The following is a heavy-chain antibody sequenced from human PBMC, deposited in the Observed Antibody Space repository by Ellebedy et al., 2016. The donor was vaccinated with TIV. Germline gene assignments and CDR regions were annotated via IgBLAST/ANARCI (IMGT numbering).Heavy chain of an antibody. CDR2: IRGDGSAQ. V-gene: IGHV3-30*02. Sequence: PGGSLRLSCAASGFDFGFSSHGMHWVRQAPGKGLEWVALIRGDGSAQFYADSVKGRFTISRDNAENTLYLQMNSLRPEDTAIYYCAKDEARHYGSGSGLDHWGQGTLVTVSS. J-gene: IGHJ4*02. D-gene: IGHD3-10*01. CDR3: AKDEARHYGSGSGLDH. CDR1: GFDFGFSSHG.